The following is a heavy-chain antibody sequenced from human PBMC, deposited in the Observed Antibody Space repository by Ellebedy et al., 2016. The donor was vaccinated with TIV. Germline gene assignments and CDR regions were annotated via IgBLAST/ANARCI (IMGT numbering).Heavy chain of an antibody. CDR2: IRYDESNK. J-gene: IGHJ4*02. CDR3: ATGRQQLVPYHRDY. Sequence: PGGSLRLSCAASGFTFSAYGIHWVRQAPGKGLEWVAFIRYDESNKSYADSLKGRFTISRDNAKNMLYLQMSSLRAEDTAVYYCATGRQQLVPYHRDYWGQGTLVTVSS. CDR1: GFTFSAYG. D-gene: IGHD6-13*01. V-gene: IGHV3-30*02.